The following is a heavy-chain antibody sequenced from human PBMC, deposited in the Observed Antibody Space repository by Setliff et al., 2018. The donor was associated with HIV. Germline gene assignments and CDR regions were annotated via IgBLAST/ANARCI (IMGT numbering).Heavy chain of an antibody. V-gene: IGHV1-3*01. J-gene: IGHJ6*03. CDR3: ARVGKDSSGYYTSLDYYYYYMDV. D-gene: IGHD3-22*01. CDR1: GGTFSSYA. CDR2: INAGNGNT. Sequence: ASVKVSCKASGGTFSSYAISWVRQAPGQRLEWMGWINAGNGNTKYSQKFQGRVTITRDTSASTAYMELSSLRSEDTAVYYCARVGKDSSGYYTSLDYYYYYMDVWGKGTTVTVSS.